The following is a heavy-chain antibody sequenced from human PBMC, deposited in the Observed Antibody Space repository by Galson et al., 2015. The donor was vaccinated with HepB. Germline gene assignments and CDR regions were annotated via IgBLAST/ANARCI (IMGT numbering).Heavy chain of an antibody. Sequence: SLRLSCAASRITFNNNALSWVRQAPGKGLEWVSAISGSGGITFYAESVRGRFTISRDNSNNTVYLQMNNLRGEDAAVYYCAKGRDWFDPWGQGTLVTVSS. V-gene: IGHV3-23*01. CDR3: AKGRDWFDP. J-gene: IGHJ5*02. CDR1: RITFNNNA. CDR2: ISGSGGIT.